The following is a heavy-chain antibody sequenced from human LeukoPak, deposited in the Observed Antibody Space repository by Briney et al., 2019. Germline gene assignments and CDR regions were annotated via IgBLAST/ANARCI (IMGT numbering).Heavy chain of an antibody. CDR1: GFPFSSYA. D-gene: IGHD6-19*01. J-gene: IGHJ4*02. CDR2: ISSSGNYK. Sequence: PGGSLRLSCAASGFPFSSYAMNWVRQAPGKELEWVSSISSSGNYKYYADSVKCRFSISRDNAKNSLYLQMNSLTAEDTAVYNCARDRGVAGTAFDYWGQGILVTVSS. CDR3: ARDRGVAGTAFDY. V-gene: IGHV3-21*01.